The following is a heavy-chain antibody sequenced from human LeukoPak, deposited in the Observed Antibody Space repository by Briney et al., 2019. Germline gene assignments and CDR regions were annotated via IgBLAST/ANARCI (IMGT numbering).Heavy chain of an antibody. J-gene: IGHJ1*01. CDR1: GFTFRSND. V-gene: IGHV3-66*01. CDR3: ASPGGVRGYFHH. D-gene: IGHD3-10*01. Sequence: PGGSLRLCCAASGFTFRSNDMNWVRQAPGQGLEWVSIIYSGGRTYYADSVRGRFTISRDKSKNTVFLQMNSLRAEDTAVYYCASPGGVRGYFHHWGQGTLVTVSS. CDR2: IYSGGRT.